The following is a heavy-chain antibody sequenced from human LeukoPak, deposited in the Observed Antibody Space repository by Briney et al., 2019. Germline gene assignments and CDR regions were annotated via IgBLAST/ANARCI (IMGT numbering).Heavy chain of an antibody. CDR3: ARGRGLLRYFDWSPTDY. V-gene: IGHV7-4-1*02. CDR1: GYTFTSYA. D-gene: IGHD3-9*01. CDR2: INTNTGNP. Sequence: ASVKDSCKASGYTFTSYAMNWVRQAPGQGLEWMGWINTNTGNPTYAQGFTGRFVFSLDTSVSTAYLQISSLKAEDTAVYYCARGRGLLRYFDWSPTDYWGQGTLVTVSS. J-gene: IGHJ4*02.